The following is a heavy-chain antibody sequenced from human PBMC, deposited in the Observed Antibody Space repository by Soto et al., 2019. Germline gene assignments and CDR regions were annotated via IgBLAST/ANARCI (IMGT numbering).Heavy chain of an antibody. CDR2: ISGSGGST. Sequence: EVQLLESGGGLVQPGGSLRLCCAASGFTFSSYAMRWVRQAPVKGLEWVSAISGSGGSTYYADSVKGRFTISRDNSKSTRYLQISSLRAEDTAVYYCARRGSGSYYDYWGQGTLVTVSS. V-gene: IGHV3-23*01. J-gene: IGHJ4*02. CDR1: GFTFSSYA. CDR3: ARRGSGSYYDY. D-gene: IGHD1-26*01.